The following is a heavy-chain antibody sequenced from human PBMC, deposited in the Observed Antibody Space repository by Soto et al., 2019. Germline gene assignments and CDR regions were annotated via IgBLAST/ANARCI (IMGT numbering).Heavy chain of an antibody. CDR1: GGTFSSYA. V-gene: IGHV1-69*01. D-gene: IGHD3-16*01. Sequence: QVQLVQSGAEVKKPGSSVKVSCKASGGTFSSYAISWVRQAPGQGLEWMGGIIPIFGTANYAQKFQGRVTSTADESTSTAYMELSSLRSEDTAVYYCARGRGVITFGGAPYYFDYWGQGTLVTVSS. CDR2: IIPIFGTA. CDR3: ARGRGVITFGGAPYYFDY. J-gene: IGHJ4*02.